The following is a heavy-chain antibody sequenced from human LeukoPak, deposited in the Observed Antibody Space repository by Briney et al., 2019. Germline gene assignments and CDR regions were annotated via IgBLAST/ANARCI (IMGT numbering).Heavy chain of an antibody. J-gene: IGHJ5*02. V-gene: IGHV4-59*01. CDR3: ARLVYGQQLGGPLNWFDP. CDR2: IYYSGST. D-gene: IGHD6-13*01. Sequence: SETLSLTCTVSGGSISSYYWSWIRQPPGKGLEWIGYIYYSGSTNYNPSLKSRVTISVDTSKNQFSLKLSSVTAADTAVYYCARLVYGQQLGGPLNWFDPWGQGTLVTVSS. CDR1: GGSISSYY.